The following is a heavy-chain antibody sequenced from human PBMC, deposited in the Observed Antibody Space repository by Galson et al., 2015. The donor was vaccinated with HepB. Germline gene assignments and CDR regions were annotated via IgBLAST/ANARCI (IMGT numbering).Heavy chain of an antibody. CDR1: GFTFSSYS. Sequence: SLRLSCAASGFTFSSYSMNWVRQAPGKGLEWVSSISSSSSYIYYADSVKGRFTISRDNAKNSLYLQMNSLRAEDTAVYYCARGLSCSSTSCYADYYYYMDVWGKGTTVTVSS. D-gene: IGHD2-2*01. J-gene: IGHJ6*03. V-gene: IGHV3-21*01. CDR3: ARGLSCSSTSCYADYYYYMDV. CDR2: ISSSSSYI.